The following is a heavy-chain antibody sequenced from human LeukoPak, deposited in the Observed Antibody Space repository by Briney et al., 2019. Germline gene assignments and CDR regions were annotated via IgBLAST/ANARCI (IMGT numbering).Heavy chain of an antibody. CDR2: ITPSGGT. V-gene: IGHV1-2*02. CDR1: GYTFTSYA. CDR3: ARDRYGDGFAHLDY. J-gene: IGHJ4*02. Sequence: GASVKLSCKASGYTFTSYAIPWVRQAPGPGLEWMGWITPSGGTNYPQKFQGRVAITSDTSITTAYMDLSRLTSDDTAVYYCARDRYGDGFAHLDYWGQGALVTVSS. D-gene: IGHD5-24*01.